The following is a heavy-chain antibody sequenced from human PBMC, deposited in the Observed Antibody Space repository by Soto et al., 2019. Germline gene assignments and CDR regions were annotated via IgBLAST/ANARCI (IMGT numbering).Heavy chain of an antibody. D-gene: IGHD3-10*01. CDR2: LYSGGST. CDR3: ARDRPGDEGDGFDI. Sequence: EVQLVETGGGLIQPGGSLRLSCAASALSVSSNYMNWVRQAPGKGLEWVSVLYSGGSTHYAGSVKGRFIISRDNSKNTLHLQMNSLRVEDTVVYYCARDRPGDEGDGFDIWRHGTMVTVSS. V-gene: IGHV3-53*02. CDR1: ALSVSSNY. J-gene: IGHJ3*02.